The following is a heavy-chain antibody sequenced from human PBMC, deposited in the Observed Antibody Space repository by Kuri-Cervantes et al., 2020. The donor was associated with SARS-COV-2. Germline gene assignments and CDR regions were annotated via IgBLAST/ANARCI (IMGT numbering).Heavy chain of an antibody. Sequence: GGSLRLSCSASGFTFSSYAMHWVRQAPGKGLEYVSAISSNGGSTYYADSVKGRFTISGDNSKNTLYLQMSSRRAEDTAVNYCVKAPEGPDDYWGQGTLVTVSS. CDR1: GFTFSSYA. CDR2: ISSNGGST. V-gene: IGHV3-64D*06. CDR3: VKAPEGPDDY. J-gene: IGHJ4*02.